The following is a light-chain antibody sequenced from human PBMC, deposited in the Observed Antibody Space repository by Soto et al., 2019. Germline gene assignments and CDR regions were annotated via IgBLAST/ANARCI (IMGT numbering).Light chain of an antibody. CDR1: PSVSSSY. CDR2: GAS. J-gene: IGKJ1*01. V-gene: IGKV3-20*01. CDR3: QQYGSSPWT. Sequence: EIVFTQSPGTLSLSPGEKAKLPFRARPSVSSSYLAWYQQKSCQSPRLLIYGASSRATGIPDRFSGSGSGTDFTLTISRLEPEDFAVYYCQQYGSSPWTFGQGTKV.